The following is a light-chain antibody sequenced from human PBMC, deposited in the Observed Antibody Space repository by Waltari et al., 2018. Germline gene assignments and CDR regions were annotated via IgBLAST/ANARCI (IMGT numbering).Light chain of an antibody. CDR2: VAS. V-gene: IGKV3-11*01. CDR1: QSVRSY. Sequence: IVLTQSPATLSLSPGQRATLSCRASQSVRSYLAWYQQKPGQAPRLLIYVASKRATGIPARFSGSGSGTDFTLTISSLEPEDFAVYYCQQRYSWPLTFGGGTKVEIK. J-gene: IGKJ4*01. CDR3: QQRYSWPLT.